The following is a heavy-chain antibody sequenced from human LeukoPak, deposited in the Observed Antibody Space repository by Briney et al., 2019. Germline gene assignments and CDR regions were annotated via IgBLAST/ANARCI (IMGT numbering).Heavy chain of an antibody. J-gene: IGHJ4*02. Sequence: SETLSLTCAVYGGSFSGYYWSWIRQPPGKGLEWIGEINHSGSTNYNPSLKSRVTISVDTSKNQFSLKLSSVTAADTAVYYCAKNRVVVPAAMGFDYWGQGTLVTVSS. D-gene: IGHD2-2*01. V-gene: IGHV4-34*01. CDR2: INHSGST. CDR1: GGSFSGYY. CDR3: AKNRVVVPAAMGFDY.